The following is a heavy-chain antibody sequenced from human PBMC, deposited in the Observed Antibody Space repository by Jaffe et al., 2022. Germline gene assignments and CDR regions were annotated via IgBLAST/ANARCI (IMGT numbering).Heavy chain of an antibody. CDR2: IIPIFGTA. CDR1: GGTFSSYA. J-gene: IGHJ6*03. Sequence: QVQLVQSGAEVKKPGSSVKVSCKASGGTFSSYAISWVRQAPGQGLEWMGGIIPIFGTANYAQKFQGRVTITADESTSTAYMELSSLRSEDTAVYYCAVSGLRSTSLSWGLDYYYYYMDVWGKGTTVTVSS. CDR3: AVSGLRSTSLSWGLDYYYYYMDV. D-gene: IGHD5-12*01. V-gene: IGHV1-69*01.